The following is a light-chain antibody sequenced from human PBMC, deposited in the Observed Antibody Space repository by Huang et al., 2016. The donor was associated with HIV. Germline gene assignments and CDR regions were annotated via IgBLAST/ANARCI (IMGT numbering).Light chain of an antibody. V-gene: IGKV3-15*01. Sequence: EIVMTQSPATLSVSPGERATLSCRASQSISSNLAWYQQKPGQAPRLLIQGASTRATGVPGRFSGSGSGTEFTLTISSLQSEDFAVYYCQHYYNWPLTFGGGTKV. CDR3: QHYYNWPLT. CDR1: QSISSN. J-gene: IGKJ4*01. CDR2: GAS.